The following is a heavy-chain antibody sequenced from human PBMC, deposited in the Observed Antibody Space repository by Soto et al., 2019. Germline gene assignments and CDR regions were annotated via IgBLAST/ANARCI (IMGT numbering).Heavy chain of an antibody. CDR1: GGTFSSYT. CDR2: IIPILGIA. D-gene: IGHD5-12*01. Sequence: QVQLVQSGAEVKKPGSSVKVSCKASGGTFSSYTISWVRQAPGQGLEWMGRIIPILGIANYAQKFRGRVTITADKSTSTAYMELSSLRSEDTAVYYCAFSTGYSGRRGVDYWGQGTLVTVSS. CDR3: AFSTGYSGRRGVDY. J-gene: IGHJ4*02. V-gene: IGHV1-69*02.